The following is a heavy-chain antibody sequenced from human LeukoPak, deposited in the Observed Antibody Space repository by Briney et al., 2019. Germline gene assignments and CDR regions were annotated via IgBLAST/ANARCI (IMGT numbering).Heavy chain of an antibody. CDR3: AKDVGERYYFDY. J-gene: IGHJ4*02. CDR2: ISYDGSNK. V-gene: IGHV3-30-3*01. CDR1: GFTFSSYA. Sequence: GRSLRLSCAASGFTFSSYAMHWVRQAPGKGLEWVAVISYDGSNKYYADSVEGRFTISRDNSKNTLYLQMNSLRAEDTAVYYCAKDVGERYYFDYWGQGTLVTVSS.